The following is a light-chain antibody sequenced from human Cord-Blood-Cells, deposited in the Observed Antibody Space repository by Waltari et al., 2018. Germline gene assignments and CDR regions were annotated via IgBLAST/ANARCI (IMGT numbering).Light chain of an antibody. Sequence: QSALPQPASVSGSPGQSTTISCTGTSSDVGSYTLVSWYQQHPGKAPKLIIYDVSKRPSVVSNRFSGSKSGNTASLTISGLQAEDEADYYCCSYAGSSTFHVVFGGGTKLTVL. CDR3: CSYAGSSTFHVV. J-gene: IGLJ2*01. CDR1: SSDVGSYTL. CDR2: DVS. V-gene: IGLV2-23*02.